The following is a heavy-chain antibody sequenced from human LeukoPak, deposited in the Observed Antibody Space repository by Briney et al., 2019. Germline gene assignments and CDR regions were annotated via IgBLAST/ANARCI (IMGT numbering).Heavy chain of an antibody. D-gene: IGHD3-22*01. CDR1: GGSFSGYY. CDR3: ARARSAYPV. CDR2: INHSGST. J-gene: IGHJ4*02. Sequence: SETLSLTCAVYGGSFSGYYWSWIRQPPGKGLEWIGEINHSGSTNYNPSLKSRVTISVDTSKNQFSLKLSSVTAADTAVYYCARARSAYPVWGQGTPVTVSS. V-gene: IGHV4-34*01.